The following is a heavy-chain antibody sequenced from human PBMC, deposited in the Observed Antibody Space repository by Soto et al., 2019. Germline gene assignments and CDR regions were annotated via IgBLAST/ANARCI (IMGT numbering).Heavy chain of an antibody. CDR1: GDSIGNYY. Sequence: QVQLQESGPGLVKPSETLSLTCTVSGDSIGNYYWSWIRQPPGKGLEWIGYIYYSGSTNYNPSLKSRVIISVDTSKNQFSLKLNSVTAADTAVYYCARHLWVGTSWYLGAFDIWGQGTMVTVSS. J-gene: IGHJ3*02. D-gene: IGHD6-13*01. CDR3: ARHLWVGTSWYLGAFDI. CDR2: IYYSGST. V-gene: IGHV4-59*08.